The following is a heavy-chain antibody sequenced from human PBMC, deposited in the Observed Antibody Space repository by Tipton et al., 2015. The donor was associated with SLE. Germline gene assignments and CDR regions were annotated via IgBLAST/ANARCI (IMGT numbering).Heavy chain of an antibody. V-gene: IGHV4-59*01. CDR1: GGSISSYY. CDR2: IYYSGST. D-gene: IGHD3-10*01. J-gene: IGHJ1*01. CDR3: ARVRGRGYFQH. Sequence: LRLSYTVSGGSISSYYWSWIRQPPGKGLEWIGYIYYSGSTNYNPSLKSRVTISVDTSKNQFSLKLSSVTAADTAVYYCARVRGRGYFQHWGQGTLVTVSS.